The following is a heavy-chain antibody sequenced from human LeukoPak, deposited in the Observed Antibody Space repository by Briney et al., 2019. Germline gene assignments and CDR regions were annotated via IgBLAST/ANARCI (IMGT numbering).Heavy chain of an antibody. V-gene: IGHV3-48*04. J-gene: IGHJ6*03. CDR3: AGEYDFYRKREEHYMDV. Sequence: GGSLRLSCAASGFTFSSYSMNWVRQAPGKGLEWVSYISSSGSTIYYADSVKGRFTISRDNAKNSLYLQMNSLRAEDTAVYYCAGEYDFYRKREEHYMDVWGKGTTVTVSS. CDR2: ISSSGSTI. D-gene: IGHD3-3*01. CDR1: GFTFSSYS.